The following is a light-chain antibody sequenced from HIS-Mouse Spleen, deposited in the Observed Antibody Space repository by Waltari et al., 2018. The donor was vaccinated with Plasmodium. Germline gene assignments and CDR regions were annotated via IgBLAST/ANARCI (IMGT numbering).Light chain of an antibody. CDR2: DDS. CDR1: NIGRTS. J-gene: IGLJ3*02. Sequence: SYVLTQPPSVSVAPGKTDRITCGGNNIGRTSVHWYPQKPGQAPVLVVYDDSDRPSGIPGRFSGSNSWNTATLTISRVEAGDEADYYCQVWDSSSDHWVFGGGTKLTVL. CDR3: QVWDSSSDHWV. V-gene: IGLV3-21*03.